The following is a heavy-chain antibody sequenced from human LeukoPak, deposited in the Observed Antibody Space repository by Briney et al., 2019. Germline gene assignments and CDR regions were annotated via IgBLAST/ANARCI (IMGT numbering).Heavy chain of an antibody. J-gene: IGHJ4*02. D-gene: IGHD2-8*02. CDR2: ISYDGSNK. Sequence: GGSLRLSCAASGFTFSSYGMHWVRQAPGKGLEWVAVISYDGSNKYYADSVKGRFTISRDNSKNTLYLQMNSLRAEDTAVYYCAKDFRSLWSLYYFDYWGQGTLVTASS. CDR3: AKDFRSLWSLYYFDY. CDR1: GFTFSSYG. V-gene: IGHV3-30*18.